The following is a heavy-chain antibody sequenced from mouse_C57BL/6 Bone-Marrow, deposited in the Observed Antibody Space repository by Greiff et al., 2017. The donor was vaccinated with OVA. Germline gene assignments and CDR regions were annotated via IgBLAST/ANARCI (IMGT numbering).Heavy chain of an antibody. CDR2: SRNKANDYTT. V-gene: IGHV7-1*01. Sequence: EVKLVESGGGLVQSGRSLRLSCATSGFTFSDFYMEWVRQAPGQGLEWIAASRNKANDYTTEYSASVKGRFIVSRDTSQSILYLQMNALRAEDTAIYYCARTGKGYFDVWGTGTTVTVSS. CDR3: ARTGKGYFDV. J-gene: IGHJ1*03. CDR1: GFTFSDFY.